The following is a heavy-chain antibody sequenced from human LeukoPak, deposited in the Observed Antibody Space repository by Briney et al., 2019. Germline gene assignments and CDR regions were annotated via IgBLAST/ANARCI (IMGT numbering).Heavy chain of an antibody. Sequence: GGSLRLSRAASGFTFSDYWMHWVRQAPGKGLVWVSRINIDGSDTTYADSVKGQFTISRDNAKSTLYLQMNSLRVEDTAVYFCARDRSPTNGGFDYWGQGTLVTVSS. J-gene: IGHJ4*02. CDR1: GFTFSDYW. CDR3: ARDRSPTNGGFDY. CDR2: INIDGSDT. D-gene: IGHD7-27*01. V-gene: IGHV3-74*01.